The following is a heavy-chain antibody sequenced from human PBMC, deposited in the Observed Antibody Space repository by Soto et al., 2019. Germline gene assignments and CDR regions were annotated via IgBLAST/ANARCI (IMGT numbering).Heavy chain of an antibody. V-gene: IGHV4-30-2*01. J-gene: IGHJ5*02. CDR1: GGSIDSGGYS. CDR2: IYHTGAA. D-gene: IGHD2-21*01. CDR3: VRASYIFPFDP. Sequence: QLQLQESGSGLVKPSQTLSLTGAVSGGSIDSGGYSWNWIRQPPGKGLEWIGYIYHTGAAPYNASPEGRVSLSVDMCKNHFSLQMTSVTAAATAVYYCVRASYIFPFDPWGPGIFVTVSS.